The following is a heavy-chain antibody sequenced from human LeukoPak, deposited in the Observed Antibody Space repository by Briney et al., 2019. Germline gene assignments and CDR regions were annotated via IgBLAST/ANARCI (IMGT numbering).Heavy chain of an antibody. J-gene: IGHJ5*02. CDR3: VKARSSYSSSWSWFDP. Sequence: GGSLRLSCSASGFTFSTYAIHWVRQAPGKGLEYVSAISSNGGSTYYADSVKGRFTISRDNSKNTLNLQMSSLRPEDTAIYYCVKARSSYSSSWSWFDPWGQGTLVTVSS. V-gene: IGHV3-64D*06. CDR1: GFTFSTYA. D-gene: IGHD6-13*01. CDR2: ISSNGGST.